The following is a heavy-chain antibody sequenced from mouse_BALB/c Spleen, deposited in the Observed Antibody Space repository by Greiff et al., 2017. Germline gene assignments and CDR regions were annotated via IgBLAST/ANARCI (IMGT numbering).Heavy chain of an antibody. V-gene: IGHV1-80*01. Sequence: QVQLQQSGAELVRPGSSVKISCKASGYAFSSYWMNWVKQRPGQGLEWIGQIYPGDGDTNYNGKFKGKATLTEDKSSSTAYMQLSSLTSEDSAVYFCARNDYDSAWFAYWGQGTLVTVSA. D-gene: IGHD2-4*01. CDR3: ARNDYDSAWFAY. CDR2: IYPGDGDT. CDR1: GYAFSSYW. J-gene: IGHJ3*01.